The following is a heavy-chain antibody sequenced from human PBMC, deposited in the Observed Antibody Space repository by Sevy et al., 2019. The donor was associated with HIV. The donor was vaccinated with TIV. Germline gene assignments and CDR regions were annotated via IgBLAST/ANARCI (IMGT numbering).Heavy chain of an antibody. Sequence: GGSLRLSCAASGFTFSDYVMHWVRQAPGNGLEWLARISHDTTVKYYADSLKGRFTISRDNSKNTLYLQMNSLRHEDTAVYHCARDADWSLNYWGQGTLVTVSS. D-gene: IGHD3-9*01. CDR1: GFTFSDYV. V-gene: IGHV3-30*04. CDR2: ISHDTTVK. CDR3: ARDADWSLNY. J-gene: IGHJ4*02.